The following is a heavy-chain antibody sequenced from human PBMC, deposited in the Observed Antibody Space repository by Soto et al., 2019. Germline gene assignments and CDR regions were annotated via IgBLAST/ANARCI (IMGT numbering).Heavy chain of an antibody. Sequence: SETLSLTCAVYGGSFSGYYWSWIRQPPGKGLEWIGEINHSGSTNYNPSLKSRVTISVDTSKNQFSLKLSSVTAADTAVYYCAREGYSSSWSPTNWFDPWGQGTLVT. J-gene: IGHJ5*02. CDR1: GGSFSGYY. D-gene: IGHD6-13*01. V-gene: IGHV4-34*01. CDR2: INHSGST. CDR3: AREGYSSSWSPTNWFDP.